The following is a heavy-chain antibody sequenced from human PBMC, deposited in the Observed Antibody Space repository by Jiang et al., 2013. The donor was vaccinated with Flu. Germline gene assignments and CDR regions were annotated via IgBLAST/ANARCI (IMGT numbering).Heavy chain of an antibody. CDR3: ANLAVAGTKNWFDP. D-gene: IGHD6-19*01. CDR2: VNTNTGNP. V-gene: IGHV7-4-1*02. J-gene: IGHJ5*02. Sequence: QSGSELKKPGASVKVSCKASGYTFTSYAMNWVRQAPGQGLEWMGWVNTNTGNPTYAQGFTGRFVFSLDTSVSTAYLQISSLKAEDTAVYYCANLAVAGTKNWFDPGAREPWSPSPQ. CDR1: GYTFTSYA.